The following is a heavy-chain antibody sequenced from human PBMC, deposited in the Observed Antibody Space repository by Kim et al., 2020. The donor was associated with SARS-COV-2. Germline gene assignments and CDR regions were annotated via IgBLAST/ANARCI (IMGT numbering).Heavy chain of an antibody. CDR3: ARSAGYFDWSHRENWFDP. D-gene: IGHD3-9*01. CDR1: GGSISSGGYY. J-gene: IGHJ5*02. CDR2: IYYSGST. V-gene: IGHV4-31*03. Sequence: SETLSLTCTVSGGSISSGGYYWSWIRQHPGKGLEWIGYIYYSGSTYYNPSLKSRVTISVDTSKNQFSLKLSSVTAADTAVYYCARSAGYFDWSHRENWFDPWGQGTLVTVSS.